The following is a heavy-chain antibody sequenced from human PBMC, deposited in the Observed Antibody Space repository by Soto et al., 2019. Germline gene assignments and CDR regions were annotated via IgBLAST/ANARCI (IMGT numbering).Heavy chain of an antibody. CDR2: ISYDGSNK. CDR1: GFTFSSYA. V-gene: IGHV3-30-3*01. D-gene: IGHD2-15*01. CDR3: ARDFGYCSGGSCRPRGYFDY. Sequence: GGSLRLSCAASGFTFSSYAMHWVRQAPGKGLEWVAVISYDGSNKYYADSVKGRFTISRDNSKNTLYLQMNSLGAEDTAVYYCARDFGYCSGGSCRPRGYFDYWGQGTLVTVSS. J-gene: IGHJ4*02.